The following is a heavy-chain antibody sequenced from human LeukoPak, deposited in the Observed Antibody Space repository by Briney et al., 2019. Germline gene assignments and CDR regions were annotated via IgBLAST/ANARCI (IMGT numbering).Heavy chain of an antibody. D-gene: IGHD6-13*01. CDR1: GHTLWCYA. CDR3: AKGHLPYSSSWYVAFDI. J-gene: IGHJ3*02. V-gene: IGHV3-23*01. CDR2: FSGRGGTT. Sequence: GGALRLSCAASGHTLWCYAVSWVPQAPGKGVEWVSFFSGRGGTTYYADSVKGRSTISRDNSKNTLSLQMNSLRAEDTALYYCAKGHLPYSSSWYVAFDIWGQETMVTVSS.